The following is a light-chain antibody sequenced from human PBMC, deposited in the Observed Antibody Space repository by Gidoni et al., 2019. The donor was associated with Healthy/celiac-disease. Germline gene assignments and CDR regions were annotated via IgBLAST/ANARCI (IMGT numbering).Light chain of an antibody. CDR1: QSGSSN. Sequence: EIVMTQSPATLSVSPGERATLSSRASQSGSSNLAWYQQKPGQAPRPLIYSASTRATRIPTRFSGSGSGTDFTLTIRSLQSEDFALYYCQQRQTFGQGTKVEIK. V-gene: IGKV3-15*01. CDR2: SAS. CDR3: QQRQT. J-gene: IGKJ1*01.